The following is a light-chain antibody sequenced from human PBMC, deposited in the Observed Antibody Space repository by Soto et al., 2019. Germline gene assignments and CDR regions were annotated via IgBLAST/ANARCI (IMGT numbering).Light chain of an antibody. V-gene: IGKV3-20*01. Sequence: VLTQSPGSLSLSPAERATLSCKAGQSVSSSYLAWYQQKPGQAPRLLIYGASSRATGIPDRFSGSGSGTHFTLTISRLEPEDFAVYYCQQHGSSAWTFGQGTKVDIK. CDR2: GAS. J-gene: IGKJ1*01. CDR1: QSVSSSY. CDR3: QQHGSSAWT.